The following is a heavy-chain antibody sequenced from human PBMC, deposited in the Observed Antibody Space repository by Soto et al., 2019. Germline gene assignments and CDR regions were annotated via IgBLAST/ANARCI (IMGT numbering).Heavy chain of an antibody. CDR2: FDPEDGET. CDR1: GYTLTELS. J-gene: IGHJ6*02. CDR3: AGPTVTTYDYYYGMDV. D-gene: IGHD4-17*01. V-gene: IGHV1-24*01. Sequence: ASVKVSCKVSGYTLTELSMHWVRQAPGKGLEWMGGFDPEDGETIYAQKFQERVTITRDMPTNTVYMELSSLRSEDTAVYYCAGPTVTTYDYYYGMDVWGQGTTVTVSS.